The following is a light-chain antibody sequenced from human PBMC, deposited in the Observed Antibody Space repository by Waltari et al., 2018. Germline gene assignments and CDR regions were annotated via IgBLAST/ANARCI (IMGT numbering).Light chain of an antibody. CDR2: DKN. CDR3: HSRDASGVGGS. V-gene: IGLV3-19*01. Sequence: SSELTQDPAVSVAMGQTVRITCQGDRLRSYYPSWSQQRPGQAPRLFMYDKNNRPSGVPDRFSGSSSDNTASLTITGAQAEDEASYYCHSRDASGVGGSFGGGTKLTVL. J-gene: IGLJ2*01. CDR1: RLRSYY.